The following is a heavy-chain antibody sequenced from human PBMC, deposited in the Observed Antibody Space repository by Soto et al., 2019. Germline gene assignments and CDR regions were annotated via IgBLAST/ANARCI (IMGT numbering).Heavy chain of an antibody. J-gene: IGHJ4*02. V-gene: IGHV3-23*01. D-gene: IGHD2-15*01. CDR2: ISGSGGST. CDR3: AKAHYYSGGSCYGNFDY. CDR1: GFTFSSYA. Sequence: EVQLLESGGGLVQPGGSLRLSCAASGFTFSSYAMSWVRQAPGKGLEWVSAISGSGGSTYYADSVKGRFTISRDNSKNTLYLQMNSLRAEDTAVYYCAKAHYYSGGSCYGNFDYWGQGTLVTVSS.